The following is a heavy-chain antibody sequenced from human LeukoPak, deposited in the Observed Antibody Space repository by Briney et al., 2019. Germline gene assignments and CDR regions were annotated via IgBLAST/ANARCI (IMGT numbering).Heavy chain of an antibody. CDR2: ISDSGGST. V-gene: IGHV3-23*01. CDR3: AKDPSYSSSWYFDY. J-gene: IGHJ4*02. Sequence: GGSLRLSCAASGFTFSSYAMSWVRQAPGKGLEWVSTISDSGGSTYYADSVKGRFTISRDNSKNTLYLQMNSLRAEDTAVYYCAKDPSYSSSWYFDYWGQGTLATVSS. CDR1: GFTFSSYA. D-gene: IGHD6-13*01.